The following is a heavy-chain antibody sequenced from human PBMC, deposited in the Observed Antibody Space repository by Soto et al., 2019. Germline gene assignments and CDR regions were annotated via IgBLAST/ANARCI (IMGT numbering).Heavy chain of an antibody. D-gene: IGHD1-7*01. CDR2: IKSKNDGGTI. V-gene: IGHV3-15*01. J-gene: IGHJ4*02. Sequence: VRLSCGASGFTFINAWMSWVRQSPVKGLEWVGRIKSKNDGGTIEYAAPVKGRFTISRDDSKNTLYLQMNSLKTADTAVYYCTTDPHHWNLIHWGKGARVTVSS. CDR1: GFTFINAW. CDR3: TTDPHHWNLIH.